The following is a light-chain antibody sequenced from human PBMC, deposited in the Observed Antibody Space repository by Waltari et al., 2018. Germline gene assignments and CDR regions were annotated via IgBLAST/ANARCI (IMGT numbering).Light chain of an antibody. CDR2: EVD. V-gene: IGLV2-14*01. J-gene: IGLJ2*01. CDR3: SSYSDSSTPVV. Sequence: QSALTQPASVSGSPGQSVTISCTGTRSDIGDYTYVSWYQQHPDKAPRLMIYEVDYRPSGVSHRFAGSKSGNTASLTISGLQAEDEADDYCSSYSDSSTPVVFGGGTKVTVL. CDR1: RSDIGDYTY.